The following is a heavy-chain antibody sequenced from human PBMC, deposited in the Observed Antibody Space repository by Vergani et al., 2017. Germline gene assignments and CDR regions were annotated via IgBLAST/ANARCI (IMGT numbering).Heavy chain of an antibody. CDR2: IWYDGSNK. CDR3: ARSVLGRAFGELLRPGGSGGSYRGMDV. CDR1: GFTFSSYG. Sequence: QVQLVESGGGVVQPGRSLRLSCAASGFTFSSYGMHWVRQAPGKGLEWVAVIWYDGSNKYYADSVKGRFTISRDNSKNTLYLQMNSLGAEDTAVYYCARSVLGRAFGELLRPGGSGGSYRGMDVWGQGTTVTVSS. V-gene: IGHV3-33*01. D-gene: IGHD3-10*01. J-gene: IGHJ6*02.